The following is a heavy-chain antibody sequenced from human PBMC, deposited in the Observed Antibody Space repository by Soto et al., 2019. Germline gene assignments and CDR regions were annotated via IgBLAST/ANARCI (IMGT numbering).Heavy chain of an antibody. J-gene: IGHJ3*02. Sequence: PGESLKISCKGSGYSFPTYWLGWVRQMPWKGLEWMAIMYPDDSDIRYSPSFEAHVTISADKSTSTAFLQWSSLKASDTAMYYCATAYVYDFENSNYYRDAFDIWGQGTLVTVSS. CDR2: MYPDDSDI. CDR3: ATAYVYDFENSNYYRDAFDI. D-gene: IGHD3-22*01. CDR1: GYSFPTYW. V-gene: IGHV5-51*01.